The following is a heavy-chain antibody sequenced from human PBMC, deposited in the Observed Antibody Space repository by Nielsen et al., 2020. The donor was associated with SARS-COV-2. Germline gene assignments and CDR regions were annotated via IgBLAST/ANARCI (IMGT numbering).Heavy chain of an antibody. CDR2: ISGSGGST. J-gene: IGHJ4*02. D-gene: IGHD3-3*01. CDR3: ARGRNLDFWSGYSAFRTDY. V-gene: IGHV3-11*01. Sequence: WIRQPPGKGLEWVSAISGSGGSTYYADSVKGRFTISRDNAKNSLYLQMNSLRAEDTAVYYCARGRNLDFWSGYSAFRTDYWGQGTLVTVSS.